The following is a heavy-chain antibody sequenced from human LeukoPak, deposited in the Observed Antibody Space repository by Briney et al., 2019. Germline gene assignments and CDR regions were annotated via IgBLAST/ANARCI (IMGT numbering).Heavy chain of an antibody. CDR2: IYTSGST. Sequence: PSETLSLTCTVSGGSISSYYWSWIRQPPGKGLEWVGYIYTSGSTNYNPSLKSRVTMTRDTSTSTVYMELSSLRSEDTAVYYCATPSIAAAGYYYYGMDVWGQGTTVTVSS. V-gene: IGHV4-4*08. CDR1: GGSISSYY. D-gene: IGHD6-13*01. J-gene: IGHJ6*02. CDR3: ATPSIAAAGYYYYGMDV.